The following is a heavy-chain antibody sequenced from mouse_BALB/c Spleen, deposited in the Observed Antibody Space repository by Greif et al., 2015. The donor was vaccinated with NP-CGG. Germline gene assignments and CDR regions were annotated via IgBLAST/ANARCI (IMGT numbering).Heavy chain of an antibody. Sequence: VKLMESGPGLVAPSQSLSITCTVSGFSLTSYGVHWVRQPPGKGLEWLGVIWAGGSTNYNSALMSRLSISKDNSKSXVFLKMNSLQTDDTAMYYCARGSYGSNYYYAMDYWGQGTSVTVSS. V-gene: IGHV2-9*02. CDR1: GFSLTSYG. J-gene: IGHJ4*01. CDR2: IWAGGST. D-gene: IGHD1-1*01. CDR3: ARGSYGSNYYYAMDY.